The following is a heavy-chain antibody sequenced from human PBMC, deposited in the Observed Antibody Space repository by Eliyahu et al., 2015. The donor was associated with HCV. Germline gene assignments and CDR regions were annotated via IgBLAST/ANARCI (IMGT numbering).Heavy chain of an antibody. CDR1: GYTFTNFW. Sequence: EVQLVQSGAEVKKPGESLKISCKGSGYTFTNFWIGWVRQMPGKGLEWMGIVYPRDSDTRYSPSFKGQVTISADKSIDTAYLQWSSLKASDTAMYYCVRSTGPRTPDVWGRGTTVTVSS. CDR3: VRSTGPRTPDV. J-gene: IGHJ6*02. V-gene: IGHV5-51*01. CDR2: VYPRDSDT. D-gene: IGHD1-1*01.